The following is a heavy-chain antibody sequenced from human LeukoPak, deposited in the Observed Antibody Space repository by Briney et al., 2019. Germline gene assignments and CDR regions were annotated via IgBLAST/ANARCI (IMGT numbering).Heavy chain of an antibody. D-gene: IGHD3-10*01. Sequence: GGSLRLSCAASGFTVSSNYMSWVRQAPGKGLEWVPVIYSGGSTYYADSVKGRFTISRDNSKNTLYLQMNSLRAEDTAVYYCAMLWFGEFHYFDYWGQGTLVTVSS. V-gene: IGHV3-53*01. CDR1: GFTVSSNY. CDR3: AMLWFGEFHYFDY. J-gene: IGHJ4*02. CDR2: IYSGGST.